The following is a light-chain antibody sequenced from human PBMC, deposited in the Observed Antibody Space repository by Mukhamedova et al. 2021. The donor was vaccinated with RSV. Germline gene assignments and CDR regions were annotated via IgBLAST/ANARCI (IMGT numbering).Light chain of an antibody. CDR2: GKN. CDR1: SLRSYY. CDR3: HSRDSSGNPLYV. V-gene: IGLV3-19*01. J-gene: IGLJ1*01. Sequence: RITCQGDSLRSYYASWYQQKPGQAPVLVIYGKNNRPSGIPDRFSGSSSGNTASLTITGAQAEDEADYYCHSRDSSGNPLYVFGTG.